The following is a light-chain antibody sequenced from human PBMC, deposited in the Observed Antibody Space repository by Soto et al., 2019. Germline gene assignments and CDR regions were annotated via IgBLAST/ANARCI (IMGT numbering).Light chain of an antibody. Sequence: QSALTQPASVSGSPGQSITISCTGTSSDVGGYNYVYWYQQHPGKAPKLMIYDVSYRPSGVSNRFSGSKSGNTASLTISGLQAEDEGDYYCTSYTSSSTLEVFGGGTKLTVL. V-gene: IGLV2-14*01. CDR1: SSDVGGYNY. CDR3: TSYTSSSTLEV. J-gene: IGLJ2*01. CDR2: DVS.